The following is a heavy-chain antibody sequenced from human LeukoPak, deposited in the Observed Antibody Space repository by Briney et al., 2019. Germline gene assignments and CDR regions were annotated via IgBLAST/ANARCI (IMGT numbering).Heavy chain of an antibody. Sequence: PGGSLRLSCAASGFTFSSYAMHWVRQAPGKGLEWVAVTSYDGSNKYYADSVKGRFTISRDNSKNTLYLQMNSLRAEDTAVYYCARDGRQWLAQGCFDYWGQGTLVTVSS. CDR3: ARDGRQWLAQGCFDY. CDR2: TSYDGSNK. J-gene: IGHJ4*02. D-gene: IGHD6-19*01. CDR1: GFTFSSYA. V-gene: IGHV3-30*04.